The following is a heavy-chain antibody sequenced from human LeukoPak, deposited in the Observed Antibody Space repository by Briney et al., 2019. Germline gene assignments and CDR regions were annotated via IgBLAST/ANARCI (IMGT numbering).Heavy chain of an antibody. J-gene: IGHJ4*02. CDR1: GFTFSSYA. D-gene: IGHD6-19*01. Sequence: QSGGSLRLSCAASGFTFSSYAMSWVRQAPGKGLEWVSAISGSGGSTYYADSVKGRFTISRDNSKNTLYLQMNSLRAEDTAVYYCATNRGSGWYYFDYWGQGTLVTVSS. V-gene: IGHV3-23*01. CDR2: ISGSGGST. CDR3: ATNRGSGWYYFDY.